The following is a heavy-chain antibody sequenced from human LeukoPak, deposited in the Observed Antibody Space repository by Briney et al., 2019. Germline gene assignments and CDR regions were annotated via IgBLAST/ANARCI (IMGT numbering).Heavy chain of an antibody. CDR3: ARGAEIVFSSGWYPS. J-gene: IGHJ5*02. CDR2: INPSGGST. CDR1: GYTFTSYY. Sequence: GASVKVSRKASGYTFTSYYMHWVRQAPGQGLEWMGVINPSGGSTAYAQRFQGRVTMTRDTSTSTVHMELSSLRSEDTAVYYCARGAEIVFSSGWYPSWGQGTLVTVSS. V-gene: IGHV1-46*01. D-gene: IGHD6-19*01.